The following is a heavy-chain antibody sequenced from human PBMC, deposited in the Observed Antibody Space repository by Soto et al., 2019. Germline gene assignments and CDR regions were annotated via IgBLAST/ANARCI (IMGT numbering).Heavy chain of an antibody. Sequence: GSLRLSCPASGFTVSTYWMDWVRQTPGKGLEWVANINQDGSEKNYVDSVKGRFTIYRDNAKNSLYLQMSSLTAEDSALYYCSRSLDSWGQGTLVTVSS. V-gene: IGHV3-7*01. CDR1: GFTVSTYW. J-gene: IGHJ4*02. CDR2: INQDGSEK. CDR3: SRSLDS.